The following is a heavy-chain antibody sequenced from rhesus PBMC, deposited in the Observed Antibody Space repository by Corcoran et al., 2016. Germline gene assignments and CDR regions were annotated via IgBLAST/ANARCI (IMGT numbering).Heavy chain of an antibody. CDR3: ARDGSGPYGLDS. V-gene: IGHV4S7*01. Sequence: QVQLQESGPGLVKPSETLSLTCAVSGGSIRDSYYWNWIRLPPGKGLAGIGTICGASGRTYYHPSLKSRVTISKDPSKNQFSLKLSSVTAADTAVYYCARDGSGPYGLDSWGQGVVVTVSS. J-gene: IGHJ6*01. CDR2: ICGASGRT. D-gene: IGHD2-21*01. CDR1: GGSIRDSYY.